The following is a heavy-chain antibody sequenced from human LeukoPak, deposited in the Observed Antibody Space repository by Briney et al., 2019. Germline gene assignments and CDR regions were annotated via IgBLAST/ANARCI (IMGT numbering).Heavy chain of an antibody. CDR2: ISYDGRNK. J-gene: IGHJ4*02. Sequence: GGSPRLSCAASGFTFSSYPMHWVRQAPGKGLEWVAVISYDGRNKYYADSVKGRFTISRDNSKNTLYLQMNGLRVEDTALYYCTLLYYVMSYWGQGTLVTVSS. D-gene: IGHD3-3*01. CDR1: GFTFSSYP. CDR3: TLLYYVMSY. V-gene: IGHV3-30*04.